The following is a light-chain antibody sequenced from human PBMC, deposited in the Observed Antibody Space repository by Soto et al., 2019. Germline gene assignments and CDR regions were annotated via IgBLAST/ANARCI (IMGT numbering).Light chain of an antibody. V-gene: IGLV2-23*01. CDR2: EGS. CDR1: SSDVGSYNL. J-gene: IGLJ2*01. Sequence: QSVLTQPASVSGSPGQSITISCTGTSSDVGSYNLVSWYQQHPGKAPKLMIYEGSKRPSGVSNRFSGSNSGNTASLTISGLQAEAEADYYCCSYAGSSTVVFGGGTKLTVL. CDR3: CSYAGSSTVV.